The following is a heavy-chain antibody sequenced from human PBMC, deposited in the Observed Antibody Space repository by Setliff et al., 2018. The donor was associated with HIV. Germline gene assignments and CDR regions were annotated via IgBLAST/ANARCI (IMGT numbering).Heavy chain of an antibody. J-gene: IGHJ2*01. D-gene: IGHD3-10*01. CDR2: INQSGNT. V-gene: IGHV4-34*01. CDR3: AREGGQGYSGSGSFYHRNFDL. Sequence: SETLSLTCAVYGGSLSGYYWGWVRQSPGRGLEWIGEINQSGNTNFNPSLKSRLIISVDTSKSQFSLKLTSVTAADTALYYCAREGGQGYSGSGSFYHRNFDLRGRGTLVTVSS. CDR1: GGSLSGYY.